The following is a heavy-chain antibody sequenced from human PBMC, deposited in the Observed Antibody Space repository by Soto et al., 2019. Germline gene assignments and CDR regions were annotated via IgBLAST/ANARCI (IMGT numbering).Heavy chain of an antibody. V-gene: IGHV3-23*01. CDR1: GFTFSLCA. D-gene: IGHD5-12*01. J-gene: IGHJ4*02. CDR2: MRRSGGDT. CDR3: AKGHSNSSYYFDF. Sequence: EVQVLESGGGFVQPGGSLRLSCAASGFTFSLCAMSWVRQAPGKGLEWVSSMRRSGGDTYYADSVRGRLTISSDDSKNTLSLQMNRLRVEDTALYYCAKGHSNSSYYFDFWGQGTLVTVSS.